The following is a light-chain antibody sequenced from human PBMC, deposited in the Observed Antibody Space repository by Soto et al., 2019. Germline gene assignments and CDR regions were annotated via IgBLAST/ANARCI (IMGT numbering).Light chain of an antibody. J-gene: IGLJ3*02. CDR3: CSYAGSSTWV. Sequence: QSALTHPASVSGSPGQSITSSCTGTSSDVGSYNLVSWYQQHPGKAPKLMIYEVSKRPSGVSNRFSGSKSGNTASLTISGLQAEDEADYYCCSYAGSSTWVFGGGTKVTVL. CDR2: EVS. V-gene: IGLV2-23*02. CDR1: SSDVGSYNL.